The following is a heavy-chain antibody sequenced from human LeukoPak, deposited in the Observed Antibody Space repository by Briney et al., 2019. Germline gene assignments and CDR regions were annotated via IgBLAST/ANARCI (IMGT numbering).Heavy chain of an antibody. CDR3: AKDINPYYSGDFDY. CDR2: ISSSSSYI. Sequence: GGSLRLSCAASGFTFSSYSMNWVRQAPGKGLEWVSSISSSSSYIYYADSVKGRFTISRDNAKNSLYLQMNSLRAEDTALYYCAKDINPYYSGDFDYWGQGTLVTVSS. CDR1: GFTFSSYS. V-gene: IGHV3-21*04. D-gene: IGHD2-15*01. J-gene: IGHJ4*02.